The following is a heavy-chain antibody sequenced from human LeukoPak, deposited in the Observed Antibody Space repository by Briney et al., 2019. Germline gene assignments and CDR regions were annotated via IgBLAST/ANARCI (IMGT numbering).Heavy chain of an antibody. CDR1: GFTFSSYG. D-gene: IGHD6-6*01. V-gene: IGHV3-30*18. CDR2: ISYDGSNK. Sequence: GGSLRLSCAASGFTFSSYGMHWVRQAPGKGLEWVAVISYDGSNKYYTDSVKGRFTISRDNSKNTLYLQMNSLRAEDTAVYYCAKDRASSRSPYYYYGMDVWGQGTTVTVSS. CDR3: AKDRASSRSPYYYYGMDV. J-gene: IGHJ6*02.